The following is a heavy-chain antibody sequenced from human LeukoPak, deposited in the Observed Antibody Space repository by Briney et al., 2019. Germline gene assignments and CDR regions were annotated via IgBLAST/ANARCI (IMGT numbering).Heavy chain of an antibody. CDR3: ARGRNWGESGFDY. Sequence: SQTLSLTCAISEDSVSSNTAAWNWIRQSPSRGLEWLGRTYYRSKWYNDYAVSVKSRITINPDTSKNQSPLQLKSVTPEDTAVYYCARGRNWGESGFDYWGQGTLVTVSS. CDR1: EDSVSSNTAA. D-gene: IGHD7-27*01. CDR2: TYYRSKWYN. J-gene: IGHJ4*02. V-gene: IGHV6-1*01.